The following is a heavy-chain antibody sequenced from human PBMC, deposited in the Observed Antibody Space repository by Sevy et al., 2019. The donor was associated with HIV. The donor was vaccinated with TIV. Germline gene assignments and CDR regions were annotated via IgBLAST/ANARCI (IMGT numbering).Heavy chain of an antibody. J-gene: IGHJ4*02. Sequence: GGSLRLSCAASGFTFSSYAMHWVRQAPGKGLEWVAVISYDGSNKYYAYSVKGRFTISRDNSKNTLYLQMNSLRAEDTAVYYCAGLEGYYDSSGYLPFDYWGQGTLVTVSS. CDR2: ISYDGSNK. CDR3: AGLEGYYDSSGYLPFDY. D-gene: IGHD3-22*01. CDR1: GFTFSSYA. V-gene: IGHV3-30-3*01.